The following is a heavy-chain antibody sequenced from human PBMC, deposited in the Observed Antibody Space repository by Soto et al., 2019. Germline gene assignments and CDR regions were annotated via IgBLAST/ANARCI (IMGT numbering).Heavy chain of an antibody. Sequence: QVQLVQSGAEVKKPGSSVKVSCKASGGTFSSYAITWVRQAPGQGLEWMGGIIPIFGTANYAQKFQARGTITADESTSTANMERRSRRSEDTAVYYCARDRGPRSGYYPYAFDPWGQGTLVTVSS. D-gene: IGHD3-22*01. J-gene: IGHJ5*02. V-gene: IGHV1-69*12. CDR2: IIPIFGTA. CDR3: ARDRGPRSGYYPYAFDP. CDR1: GGTFSSYA.